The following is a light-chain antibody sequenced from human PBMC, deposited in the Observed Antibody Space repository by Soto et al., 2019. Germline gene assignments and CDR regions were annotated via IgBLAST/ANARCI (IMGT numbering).Light chain of an antibody. Sequence: EIVLPKYTATLSLSPGERATLSCRASQGVSSYLAWYQQKPGQAPRLLIYDASNRATGIPARFSGSGPGTDFTLTISRLEPEDFAVYYCQQYGSSPLTFGGGTKVDIK. CDR3: QQYGSSPLT. J-gene: IGKJ4*01. CDR1: QGVSSY. V-gene: IGKV3-20*01. CDR2: DAS.